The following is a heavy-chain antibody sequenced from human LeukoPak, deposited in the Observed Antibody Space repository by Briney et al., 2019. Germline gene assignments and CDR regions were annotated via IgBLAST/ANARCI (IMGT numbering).Heavy chain of an antibody. V-gene: IGHV3-23*01. CDR1: GFTFSSYA. CDR2: ISGSGGST. D-gene: IGHD3-3*02. Sequence: GGSLRLSCAASGFTFSSYAMSWVRQAPGKGLEWVSAISGSGGSTYYADSVKGRFTISRDNFKNTLYLQMNSLRAEDTAVYYCAKGRGQFWSGYPPEFDYWGQGTLVTVSS. CDR3: AKGRGQFWSGYPPEFDY. J-gene: IGHJ4*02.